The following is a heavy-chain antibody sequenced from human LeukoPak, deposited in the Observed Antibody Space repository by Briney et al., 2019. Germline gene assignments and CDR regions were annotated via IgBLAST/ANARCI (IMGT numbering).Heavy chain of an antibody. Sequence: ASVKVSCKASGGTFSSYAISWVRQAPGQGLELMGGIIPIFGTANYAQKFQGRVTITTDESTSTAYMELSSLRSEDTAVYYCARGITGTTGYYYYYMDVWGKGTTVTVSS. D-gene: IGHD1-7*01. CDR2: IIPIFGTA. CDR3: ARGITGTTGYYYYYMDV. V-gene: IGHV1-69*05. J-gene: IGHJ6*03. CDR1: GGTFSSYA.